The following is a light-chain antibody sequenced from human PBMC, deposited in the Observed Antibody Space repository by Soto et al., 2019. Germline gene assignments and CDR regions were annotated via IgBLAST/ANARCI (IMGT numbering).Light chain of an antibody. V-gene: IGKV3-20*01. J-gene: IGKJ5*01. Sequence: EIVLTQSPGTLSLSPGERATLSCRASQSFSGTYLAWYQQKPGQAPRLLISAASTRATGIPDRYSGSGSGTDFTLTISRLEPEDFAVYYCQQYDSSPRITFGQGTRLEIK. CDR2: AAS. CDR3: QQYDSSPRIT. CDR1: QSFSGTY.